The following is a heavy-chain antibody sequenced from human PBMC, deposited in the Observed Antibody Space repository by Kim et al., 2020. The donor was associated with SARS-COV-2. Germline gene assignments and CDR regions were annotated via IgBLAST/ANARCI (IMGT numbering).Heavy chain of an antibody. D-gene: IGHD3-9*01. CDR3: AGAYILTGYPDY. J-gene: IGHJ4*02. Sequence: NYAQQVQGRVTMTRDTSSSTAYMEPSRLRSDDTAVYYCAGAYILTGYPDYWGQGTLVTVSS. V-gene: IGHV1-2*02.